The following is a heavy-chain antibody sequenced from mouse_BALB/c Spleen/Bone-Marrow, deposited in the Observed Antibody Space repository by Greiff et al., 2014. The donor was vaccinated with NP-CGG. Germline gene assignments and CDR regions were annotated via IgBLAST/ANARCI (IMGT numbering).Heavy chain of an antibody. CDR2: IYPGDGDT. CDR1: GYAFSSYW. J-gene: IGHJ4*01. CDR3: ARLDGYYPYYAMDY. D-gene: IGHD2-3*01. Sequence: VQLQQSGAELVRPGSSVKISCKASGYAFSSYWMNWVKQRPGQGLEWIGQIYPGDGDTNYNGKFKGKATLTADKSSSTAYMQLSSLTSEDSAAYFCARLDGYYPYYAMDYWGQGTSVTVSS. V-gene: IGHV1-80*01.